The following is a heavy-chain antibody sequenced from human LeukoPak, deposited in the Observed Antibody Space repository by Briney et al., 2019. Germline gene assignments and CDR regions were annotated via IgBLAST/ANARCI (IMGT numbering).Heavy chain of an antibody. V-gene: IGHV3-48*01. D-gene: IGHD5-24*01. CDR3: ARDYKYAFDN. Sequence: GGSLRLSCSASGFTFSAYSMNWVRQAPGKGLEWISYIGISSGNTKYADSVKGRFTISGDKAKNSLYLQMNSLRVEDTAVYYCARDYKYAFDNWGQGTLVTVSS. J-gene: IGHJ4*02. CDR1: GFTFSAYS. CDR2: IGISSGNT.